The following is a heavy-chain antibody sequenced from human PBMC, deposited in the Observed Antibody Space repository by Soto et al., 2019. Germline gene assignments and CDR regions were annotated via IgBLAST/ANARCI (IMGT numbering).Heavy chain of an antibody. J-gene: IGHJ6*01. Sequence: SQTLSLTCAISGDSVSSNSAAWNWIRQSPSRGLEWLGRTYYRSKWYNDYAVSVKSRITINPDTSKNQFSLQLNSVTPEDTAVYYCASDVRRVGATTIYYYGMDVWGQGTTVTVSS. D-gene: IGHD1-26*01. V-gene: IGHV6-1*01. CDR1: GDSVSSNSAA. CDR3: ASDVRRVGATTIYYYGMDV. CDR2: TYYRSKWYN.